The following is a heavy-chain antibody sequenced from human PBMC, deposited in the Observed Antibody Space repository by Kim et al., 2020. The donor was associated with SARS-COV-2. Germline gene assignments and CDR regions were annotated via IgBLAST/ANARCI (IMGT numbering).Heavy chain of an antibody. D-gene: IGHD3-22*01. V-gene: IGHV1-46*01. J-gene: IGHJ6*02. Sequence: ASVKVSCKASGYTFTSYYMHWVRQAPGQGLEWMGIINPSGGSTSYAQKFQGRVTMTRDTSTSTVYMELSSLRSEDTAVYYCARGQYYYDSSGTNYYYYGIDVWGQGATVTV. CDR3: ARGQYYYDSSGTNYYYYGIDV. CDR2: INPSGGST. CDR1: GYTFTSYY.